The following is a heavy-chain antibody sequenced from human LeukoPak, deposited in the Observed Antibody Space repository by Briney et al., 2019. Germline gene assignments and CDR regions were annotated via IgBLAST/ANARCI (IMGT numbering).Heavy chain of an antibody. V-gene: IGHV4-59*01. CDR1: GGSISSYY. Sequence: TSETLSLTCTVSGGSISSYYWSWIRQPPGKGLEWIGYIYYSGTTNYNPSLKSRVTISVDTSKNQFTLKLSSVTAADTAVYYCARGVYIAAAQYGYWGQGTLVTVSS. CDR3: ARGVYIAAAQYGY. J-gene: IGHJ4*02. CDR2: IYYSGTT. D-gene: IGHD6-13*01.